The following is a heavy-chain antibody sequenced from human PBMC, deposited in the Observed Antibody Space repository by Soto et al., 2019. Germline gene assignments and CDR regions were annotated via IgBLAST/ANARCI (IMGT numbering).Heavy chain of an antibody. Sequence: GGSLRLSCAASGFTFSSYAMSWVRQAPGKGLEWVSAISGSGGSTYYADSVKGRFTISRDNSKNTLYLQMNSLRAEDTAVYYCAKVDPLGGIAAAGPGYYYYGMDVWGQGTTVTVSS. D-gene: IGHD6-13*01. CDR1: GFTFSSYA. V-gene: IGHV3-23*01. J-gene: IGHJ6*02. CDR3: AKVDPLGGIAAAGPGYYYYGMDV. CDR2: ISGSGGST.